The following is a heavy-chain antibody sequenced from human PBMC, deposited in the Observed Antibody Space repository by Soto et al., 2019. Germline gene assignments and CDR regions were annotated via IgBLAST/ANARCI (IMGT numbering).Heavy chain of an antibody. CDR2: IYYSGST. CDR3: ARIPSLTAARGGMDV. Sequence: SETLSLTCTVSGGSIISSSYYFFCIRQPPGKGLEWIGSIYYSGSTYYNPSLKSRVTISVDTSKNQFSLRLSSVTAADTAVYYCARIPSLTAARGGMDVWGQGTTVTVSS. CDR1: GGSIISSSYY. J-gene: IGHJ6*02. V-gene: IGHV4-39*01. D-gene: IGHD2-2*01.